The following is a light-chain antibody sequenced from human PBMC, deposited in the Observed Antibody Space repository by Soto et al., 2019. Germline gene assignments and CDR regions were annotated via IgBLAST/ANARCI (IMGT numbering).Light chain of an antibody. Sequence: EILMTQSPATLSVSPGERATLSCRASQSVSSDLAWYQQKPGQAPRLLIYGASTRATGIPARFSGSGFGTEFTLTISSLQSEDLAVYYCQHYNNRPPWTYGQGTKVEIK. CDR1: QSVSSD. CDR3: QHYNNRPPWT. V-gene: IGKV3-15*01. CDR2: GAS. J-gene: IGKJ1*01.